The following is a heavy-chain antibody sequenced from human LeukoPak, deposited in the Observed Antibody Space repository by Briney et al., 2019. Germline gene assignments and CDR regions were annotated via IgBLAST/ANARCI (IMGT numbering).Heavy chain of an antibody. CDR2: INPNSGGT. J-gene: IGHJ4*01. D-gene: IGHD6-19*01. CDR3: ARENIPVAGILPDY. CDR1: GYTFTGYY. V-gene: IGHV1-2*06. Sequence: ASVKVSCKASGYTFTGYYMHWVRQAPGQGLEWMGRINPNSGGTNYAQKFQGRVTMTRDTSISTAYMELSRLRSDDTAVYYCARENIPVAGILPDYWAMEPWSPSPQ.